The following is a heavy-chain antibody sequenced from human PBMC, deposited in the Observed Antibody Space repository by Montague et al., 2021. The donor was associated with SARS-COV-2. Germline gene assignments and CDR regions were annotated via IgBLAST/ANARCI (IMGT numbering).Heavy chain of an antibody. J-gene: IGHJ4*02. CDR2: IKSRRDNNRI. V-gene: IGHV3-73*01. D-gene: IGHD5/OR15-5a*01. CDR1: GFIFSDSD. CDR3: ARREVVSALD. Sequence: SLRLSCAASGFIFSDSDIHWVRQAPGKGPEWIGRIKSRRDNNRIXYAPSLQGRIAIPRDDSKDLSFLQMNSLKIEDTAMYYCARREVVSALDWGQGTLVTVAS.